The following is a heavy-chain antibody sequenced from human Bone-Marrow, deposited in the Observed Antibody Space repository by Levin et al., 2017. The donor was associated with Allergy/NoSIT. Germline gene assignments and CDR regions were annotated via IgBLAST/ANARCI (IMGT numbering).Heavy chain of an antibody. Sequence: GGSLRLSCAASGFSVSTYYMNWVRQAPGRGLEWVSLLSTDDSTYYADSVKGRFSMSRDDSKNTFYLQMNSLRAEDTAVYYCAREKSYRYFDAFDIWGQGTVVTVSS. V-gene: IGHV3-53*01. CDR1: GFSVSTYY. D-gene: IGHD3-16*02. CDR2: LSTDDST. CDR3: AREKSYRYFDAFDI. J-gene: IGHJ3*02.